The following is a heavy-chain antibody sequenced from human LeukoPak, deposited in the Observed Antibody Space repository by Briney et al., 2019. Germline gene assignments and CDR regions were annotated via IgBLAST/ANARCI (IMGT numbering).Heavy chain of an antibody. V-gene: IGHV5-51*01. J-gene: IGHJ4*02. Sequence: GESLKISCECSGYIFTNYWIGWVRQMPGKGLEWMGIIYPGDSDTRYSPSFQGQVTISADKSISTTYLQWSSLKASDTAMYYCARRDCGGDCYSRGGFDYWGQGSLVTVSS. D-gene: IGHD2-21*02. CDR2: IYPGDSDT. CDR1: GYIFTNYW. CDR3: ARRDCGGDCYSRGGFDY.